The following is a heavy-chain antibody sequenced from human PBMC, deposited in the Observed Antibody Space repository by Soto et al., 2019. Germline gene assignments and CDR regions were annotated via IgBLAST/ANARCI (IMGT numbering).Heavy chain of an antibody. CDR2: FDPEDGET. CDR1: GYTLTELS. D-gene: IGHD3-22*01. CDR3: ATGPDSSGYYFDY. Sequence: ASVKVSCKVSGYTLTELSMHWVRQAPGKGLEWMGGFDPEDGETIYAQKFQGRVTMTEDTSTDTAYMELSSLSSEVTAVYYCATGPDSSGYYFDYWGQGTLVTVSS. J-gene: IGHJ4*02. V-gene: IGHV1-24*01.